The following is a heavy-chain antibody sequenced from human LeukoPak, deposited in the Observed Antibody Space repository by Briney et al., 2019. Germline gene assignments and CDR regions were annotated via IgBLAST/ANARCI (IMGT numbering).Heavy chain of an antibody. Sequence: GGSLRLSCAASGFTFSSYGMQWFRQAPDKGLEWVAATSNDGSNKYYADSVKGRFTISRDNSKNTLYLQMNSLRAEDTAVYYCAKVDIVATIDAGRLVDYWGQGTLVTVSS. D-gene: IGHD5-12*01. V-gene: IGHV3-30*18. J-gene: IGHJ4*02. CDR1: GFTFSSYG. CDR2: TSNDGSNK. CDR3: AKVDIVATIDAGRLVDY.